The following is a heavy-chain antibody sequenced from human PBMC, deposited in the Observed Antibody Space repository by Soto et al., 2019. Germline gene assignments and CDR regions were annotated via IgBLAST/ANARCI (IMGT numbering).Heavy chain of an antibody. D-gene: IGHD3-22*01. J-gene: IGHJ5*02. CDR3: AHSLIGYYYDSSGANWFDP. V-gene: IGHV2-5*02. CDR1: GFSLSTSGVG. CDR2: IYWDDDK. Sequence: QITLKESGPTLVKPTQTLTLTCTFSGFSLSTSGVGVGWIRQPPGKALEWIALIYWDDDKSHSPSLKSRLTITKDTAKNQGVLTMTNRDPVDTATDYCAHSLIGYYYDSSGANWFDPWGQGTLVTVSS.